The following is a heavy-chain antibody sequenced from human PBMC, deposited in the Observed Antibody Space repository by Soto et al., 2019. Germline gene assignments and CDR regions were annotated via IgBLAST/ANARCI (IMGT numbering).Heavy chain of an antibody. CDR2: IYYSGST. CDR1: GGSISSGGYY. CDR3: ARDRRHDYGDYVTDYYYYGMDV. Sequence: PSETLSLTCTVSGGSISSGGYYWSWIRQHPGKGLEWIGYIYYSGSTYYNPSLKSRVTISVDTSKNQFSLKLSSVTAADTAVYYCARDRRHDYGDYVTDYYYYGMDVWGQGTTVTVSS. D-gene: IGHD4-17*01. J-gene: IGHJ6*02. V-gene: IGHV4-31*03.